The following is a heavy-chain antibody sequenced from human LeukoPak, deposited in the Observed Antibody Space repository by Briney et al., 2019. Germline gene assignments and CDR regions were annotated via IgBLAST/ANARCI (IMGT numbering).Heavy chain of an antibody. V-gene: IGHV4-39*01. Sequence: SETLSLTCTVSGGSISSSSYYWGWIRQPPGKGLEWIGGIYYSGSTYYTPSLKSRVTISVDTSKNQFSLKLSSVTAADTAVYYCARHPTYYSMVRFDPWGQGTLVTVSS. CDR2: IYYSGST. J-gene: IGHJ5*02. D-gene: IGHD3-10*01. CDR1: GGSISSSSYY. CDR3: ARHPTYYSMVRFDP.